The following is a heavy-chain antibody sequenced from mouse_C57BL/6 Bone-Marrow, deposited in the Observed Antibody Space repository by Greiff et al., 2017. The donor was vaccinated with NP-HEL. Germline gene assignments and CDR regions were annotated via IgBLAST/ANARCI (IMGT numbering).Heavy chain of an antibody. J-gene: IGHJ1*03. CDR2: INPGSGGT. CDR3: ARTTTVGRLWYFDV. D-gene: IGHD1-1*01. V-gene: IGHV1-54*01. CDR1: GYAFTNYL. Sequence: VQLVESGAELVRPGTSVKVSCKASGYAFTNYLIEWVKQRPGQGLEWIGVINPGSGGTNYNEKFKGKATLTADKSSSTAYMQLSSLTSEDSAVYFCARTTTVGRLWYFDVWGTGTTVTVSS.